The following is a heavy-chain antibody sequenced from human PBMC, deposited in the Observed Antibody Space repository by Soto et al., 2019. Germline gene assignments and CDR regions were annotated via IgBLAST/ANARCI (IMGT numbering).Heavy chain of an antibody. V-gene: IGHV1-3*01. Sequence: QVHLVQSGAAVKKPGASVRLSCKTSGYTFSHYNLHWVRQAPGQGLEWMGWINVDTGNTKYSKKFQGRVIITRDPSAGTTYMEMSSLISEDTAVYYCARARGFDFWSGVDYWGQGTLATVSS. D-gene: IGHD3-3*01. CDR2: INVDTGNT. J-gene: IGHJ4*02. CDR1: GYTFSHYN. CDR3: ARARGFDFWSGVDY.